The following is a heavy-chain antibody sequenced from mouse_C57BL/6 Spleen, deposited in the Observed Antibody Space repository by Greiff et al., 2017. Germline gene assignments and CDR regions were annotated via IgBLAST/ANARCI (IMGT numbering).Heavy chain of an antibody. V-gene: IGHV14-4*01. CDR1: VFNIKDDY. Sequence: EVQLQQSGAELVRPGASVKLSCTASVFNIKDDYMHWVKQRPEQGLEWIGWIAPENGDTESASKCPGKATITSDTSSNTAYLQLSGLTSEDTAVYYCTTGGSSYFDYWGQGTTLTVSS. CDR3: TTGGSSYFDY. CDR2: IAPENGDT. D-gene: IGHD1-1*01. J-gene: IGHJ2*01.